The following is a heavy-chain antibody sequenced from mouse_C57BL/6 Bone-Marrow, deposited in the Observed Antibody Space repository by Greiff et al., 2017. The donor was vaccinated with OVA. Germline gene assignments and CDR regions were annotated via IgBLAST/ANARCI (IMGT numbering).Heavy chain of an antibody. CDR3: ARGIYYDYDVEYYAMDY. CDR1: GYAFSSSW. CDR2: IYPGDGDT. V-gene: IGHV1-82*01. D-gene: IGHD2-4*01. Sequence: QVQLQQSGPELVKPGASVKISCKASGYAFSSSWMNWVKQRPGKGLEWIGRIYPGDGDTNYNGKFKGKATLTADKSSSTAYMQLSSLTSEDSAVYFCARGIYYDYDVEYYAMDYWGQGTSVTVSS. J-gene: IGHJ4*01.